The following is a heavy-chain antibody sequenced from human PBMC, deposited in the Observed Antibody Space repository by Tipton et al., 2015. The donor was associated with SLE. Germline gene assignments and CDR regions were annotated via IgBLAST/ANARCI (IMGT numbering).Heavy chain of an antibody. CDR1: GGSISSSSYY. J-gene: IGHJ4*02. CDR2: IYYSGST. Sequence: GLVKPSETLSLTCTVSGGSISSSSYYWCWSRQPPRKGLEWIGSIYYSGSTYYNPSLKSRVTISVDTSENQFALRLSSVTAADTAVYYCAREQTDAYTYGPIDYWGQGTLVTVSS. D-gene: IGHD5-18*01. V-gene: IGHV4-39*06. CDR3: AREQTDAYTYGPIDY.